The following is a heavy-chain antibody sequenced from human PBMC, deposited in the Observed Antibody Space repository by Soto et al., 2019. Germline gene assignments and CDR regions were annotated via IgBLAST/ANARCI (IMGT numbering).Heavy chain of an antibody. Sequence: PSETLSLTCTVSGGSISSGDYYWSWIRQPPGKGLEWIGYIYYSGSTYYNPSLKSRVTISVDTSKNQFSLKLSSVTAADTAVYYCARDSRYYYDSTWGQGTLVTVSS. J-gene: IGHJ5*02. D-gene: IGHD3-22*01. CDR1: GGSISSGDYY. CDR3: ARDSRYYYDST. V-gene: IGHV4-30-4*01. CDR2: IYYSGST.